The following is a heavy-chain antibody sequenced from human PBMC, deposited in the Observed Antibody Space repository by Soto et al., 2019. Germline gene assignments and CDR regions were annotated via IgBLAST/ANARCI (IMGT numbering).Heavy chain of an antibody. CDR1: GFTFSSYG. V-gene: IGHV3-30*18. CDR2: ISYDGSNK. D-gene: IGHD2-15*01. Sequence: GGSLRPSCAAPGFTFSSYGMHWVRQAPGKGLEWVAVISYDGSNKYYADSVKGRFTISRDNSENTLYLQMSSLRVEDTAVYYCVKDMQRWSAVGSCFDYWGQGTLVTVSS. J-gene: IGHJ4*02. CDR3: VKDMQRWSAVGSCFDY.